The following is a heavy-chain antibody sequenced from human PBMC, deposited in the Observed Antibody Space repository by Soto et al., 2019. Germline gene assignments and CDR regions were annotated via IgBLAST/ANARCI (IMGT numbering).Heavy chain of an antibody. V-gene: IGHV1-2*04. CDR1: GYTFTSYG. CDR2: INPNSGGT. J-gene: IGHJ4*02. Sequence: ASVKVSCKASGYTFTSYGINWVRQAPGQGLEWMGWINPNSGGTNYAQKFQGWVTMTRDTSISTAYMELSRLRSDDTAVYYCAREKQWLDFDYWGQGTLVTVSS. CDR3: AREKQWLDFDY. D-gene: IGHD6-19*01.